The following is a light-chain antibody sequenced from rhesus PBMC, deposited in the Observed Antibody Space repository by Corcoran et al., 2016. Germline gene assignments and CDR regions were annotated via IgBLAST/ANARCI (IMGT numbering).Light chain of an antibody. J-gene: IGKJ4*01. V-gene: IGKV1-74*01. CDR2: NAS. CDR3: QQGYVTASP. Sequence: DIQLTQSPSSLSSSVGYSVTIICRPSENFNNYLNWYQQKPGKAPTLLHYNASTLECGVPSRFSGSGCWTDYTFTISSLKAEWFGNYCYQQGYVTASPFGGGAKVVLK. CDR1: ENFNNY.